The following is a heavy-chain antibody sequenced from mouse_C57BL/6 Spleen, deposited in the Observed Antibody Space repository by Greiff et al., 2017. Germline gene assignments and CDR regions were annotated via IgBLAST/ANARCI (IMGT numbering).Heavy chain of an antibody. Sequence: EVQLQQSGPELVKPGASVKISCKASGYTFTDYYMNWVKQSHGKSLEWIGDINPNNGGTSYNQKFKGKATLTVDKSSSTAYMELRSLTSEDSAVDYCAREGLQGFAYWGQGTLVTVSA. CDR1: GYTFTDYY. CDR3: AREGLQGFAY. D-gene: IGHD2-4*01. J-gene: IGHJ3*01. V-gene: IGHV1-26*01. CDR2: INPNNGGT.